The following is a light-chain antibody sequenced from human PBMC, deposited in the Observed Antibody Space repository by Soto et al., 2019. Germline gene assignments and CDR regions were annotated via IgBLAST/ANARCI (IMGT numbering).Light chain of an antibody. CDR1: SSDIGGYNY. Sequence: QSVLTQPPSASGSLGQSVTISCTGTSSDIGGYNYVSWYQQHPGKAPKLIIYAVSNRSSEVPGRFSGSKSGNTASLTVSGLLAEDEADYFCSSYAANTNHVFGTGTKVTVL. J-gene: IGLJ1*01. CDR2: AVS. CDR3: SSYAANTNHV. V-gene: IGLV2-8*01.